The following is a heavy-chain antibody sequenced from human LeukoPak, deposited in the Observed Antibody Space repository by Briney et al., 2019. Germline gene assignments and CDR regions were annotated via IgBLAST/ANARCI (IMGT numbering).Heavy chain of an antibody. CDR1: GYTFTGYY. D-gene: IGHD6-13*01. CDR2: INPSGGST. CDR3: ARDFDSNEDLDY. Sequence: GASVKVSCKASGYTFTGYYMHWVRQAPGQGLEWMGIINPSGGSTSYAQKFQGRVTMTRDMSTSTVYMELSSLRSEDTVVYYCARDFDSNEDLDYWGQGTLVTVSS. V-gene: IGHV1-46*01. J-gene: IGHJ4*02.